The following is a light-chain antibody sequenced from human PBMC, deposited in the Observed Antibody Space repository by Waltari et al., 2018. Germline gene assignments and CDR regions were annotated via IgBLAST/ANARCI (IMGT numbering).Light chain of an antibody. J-gene: IGLJ1*01. Sequence: QSVLTQPPSATGSPGQSVTISCTGTNSDVGAYNYVSCYQQHPGKVPKLLIYEVTKRPSGVPDRFSGSKSGNTASLTVSGLQADDEADYYCSSYAHNNHFVFGTGTKVTVL. V-gene: IGLV2-8*01. CDR2: EVT. CDR3: SSYAHNNHFV. CDR1: NSDVGAYNY.